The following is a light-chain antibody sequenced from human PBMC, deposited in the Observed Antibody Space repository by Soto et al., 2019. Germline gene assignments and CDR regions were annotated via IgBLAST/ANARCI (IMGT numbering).Light chain of an antibody. CDR1: QDISNW. CDR3: QQARRFPIT. V-gene: IGKV1-12*01. J-gene: IGKJ5*01. Sequence: DIQMTQSPSSVSASVGDRVTISCRASQDISNWLAWYQQKPGEAPKFLIYAASNLQSGVPSKFSLCGSETDFPLTISSLPPEDFAVYYCQQARRFPITFGQGTRLEIK. CDR2: AAS.